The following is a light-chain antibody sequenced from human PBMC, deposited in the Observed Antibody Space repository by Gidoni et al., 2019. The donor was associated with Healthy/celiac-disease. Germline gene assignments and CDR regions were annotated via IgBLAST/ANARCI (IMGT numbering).Light chain of an antibody. CDR1: SSDVGGYNY. CDR2: EVS. V-gene: IGLV2-14*01. J-gene: IGLJ2*01. Sequence: QSALTQPAYESGSPGQSITISCTGTSSDVGGYNYVSWYQQHPGKAPKLMIYEVSNRPSGVSNRFSGSKSGNTASLTISGLQAEDEADYYCSSYTSSSTLVVFGGGTKLTVL. CDR3: SSYTSSSTLVV.